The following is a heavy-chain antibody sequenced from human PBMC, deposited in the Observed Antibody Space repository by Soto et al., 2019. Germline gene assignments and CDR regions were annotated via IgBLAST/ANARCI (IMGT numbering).Heavy chain of an antibody. J-gene: IGHJ4*02. CDR1: GYTFTSYA. Sequence: ASVKVSCKASGYTFTSYAMHWVRQAPGQRLEWMGWINAGNGNTKYSQKFQGRVTITRDTSASTAYMELSSLRSEDTAVYYCARVPGNQAIHLFWNDQGRIFDDWGQGTLVTVSS. D-gene: IGHD1-1*01. V-gene: IGHV1-3*01. CDR3: ARVPGNQAIHLFWNDQGRIFDD. CDR2: INAGNGNT.